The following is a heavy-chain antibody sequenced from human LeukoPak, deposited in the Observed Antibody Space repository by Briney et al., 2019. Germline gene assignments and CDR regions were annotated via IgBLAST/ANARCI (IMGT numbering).Heavy chain of an antibody. Sequence: GESLRLSCAASGFTFSSYWMSWVRQAPGKGLEWVANIRQDGTEKYFVDSVEGRFIISRDNAKNSLYLQMNSLRAEDTAVYYCARTHTTFFDYWGQGTLVTVSS. D-gene: IGHD1-1*01. CDR2: IRQDGTEK. CDR1: GFTFSSYW. J-gene: IGHJ4*02. V-gene: IGHV3-7*03. CDR3: ARTHTTFFDY.